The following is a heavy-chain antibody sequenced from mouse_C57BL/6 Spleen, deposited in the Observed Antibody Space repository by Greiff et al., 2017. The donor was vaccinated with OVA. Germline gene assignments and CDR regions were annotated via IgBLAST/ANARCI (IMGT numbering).Heavy chain of an antibody. V-gene: IGHV1-78*01. D-gene: IGHD2-5*01. J-gene: IGHJ2*01. CDR2: IYPRDGST. Sequence: VQVVESDAELVKPGASVKISCKVSGYTFTDHTIHWMKQRPEQGLEWIGYIYPRDGSTKYNEKFKGKATLTADKSSSTAYMQLNSLTSEDSAVYFCARYSNYGGLYFDYWGQGTTLTVSS. CDR1: GYTFTDHT. CDR3: ARYSNYGGLYFDY.